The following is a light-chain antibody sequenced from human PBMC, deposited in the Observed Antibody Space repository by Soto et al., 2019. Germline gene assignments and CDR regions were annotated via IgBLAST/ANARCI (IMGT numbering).Light chain of an antibody. Sequence: QLVLTQSPSASASLGASVKLTCTLSSGHSSYAIAWHQQQPEKGPRYLMKLNSDGSHSKGDGIPDRFSGSSSGAERYLTISSLQSEYDADYYCQTWGTGIHRVFGGGTKVTVL. V-gene: IGLV4-69*01. CDR2: LNSDGSH. J-gene: IGLJ3*02. CDR3: QTWGTGIHRV. CDR1: SGHSSYA.